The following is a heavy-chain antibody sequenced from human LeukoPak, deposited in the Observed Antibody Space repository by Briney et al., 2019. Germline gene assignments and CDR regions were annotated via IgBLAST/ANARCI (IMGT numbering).Heavy chain of an antibody. CDR2: ISAYNGNT. Sequence: ASVKVSCKASGFTFTSYAMHWVRQAPGQGLEWMGWISAYNGNTNYAQKLQGRVTMTTDTSTSTAYMELRSLRSDDTAVYYCARDMGGHDPIDYWGQGTLVTVSS. CDR3: ARDMGGHDPIDY. D-gene: IGHD3-16*01. CDR1: GFTFTSYA. J-gene: IGHJ4*02. V-gene: IGHV1-18*01.